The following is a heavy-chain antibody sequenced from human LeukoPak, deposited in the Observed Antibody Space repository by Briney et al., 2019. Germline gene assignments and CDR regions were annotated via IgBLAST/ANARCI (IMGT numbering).Heavy chain of an antibody. CDR3: ARGSSSSHDAFDI. J-gene: IGHJ3*02. D-gene: IGHD6-6*01. Sequence: SETLSLTCTVSGGSISSGDYYWSWIRQPPGKGLEWIGYIYYSGSTNYNPSLKSRVTISVDTSKNQFSLKLSSVTAADTAVYYCARGSSSSHDAFDIWGQGTMVTVSS. CDR2: IYYSGST. CDR1: GGSISSGDYY. V-gene: IGHV4-61*08.